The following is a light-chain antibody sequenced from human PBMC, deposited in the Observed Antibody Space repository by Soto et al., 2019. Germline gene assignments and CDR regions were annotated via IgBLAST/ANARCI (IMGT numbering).Light chain of an antibody. Sequence: TALTQSPATVSLSPGERARLSCRASQSVTTYLAWYQQKPGQAPRLLIYDASSRATGIPARFSGSGSGTDFTLTISSLAPEDFAVYYCQQRSNWPLTFGGGTKVDI. J-gene: IGKJ4*01. CDR2: DAS. CDR3: QQRSNWPLT. CDR1: QSVTTY. V-gene: IGKV3-11*01.